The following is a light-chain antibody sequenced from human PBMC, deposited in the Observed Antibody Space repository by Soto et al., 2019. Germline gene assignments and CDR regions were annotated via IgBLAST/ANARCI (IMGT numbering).Light chain of an antibody. CDR1: SSNLGDNT. CDR2: SYD. J-gene: IGLJ1*01. Sequence: QCVLTQPPSASGTPGQGVTISCSTSSSNLGDNTVNWYQQVPGAAPKLLIYSYDQRPSGVPDRFSGSKSGTSASLAISGLQSEDEADYYCAAWDASLDGYVFGTGTKVTV. V-gene: IGLV1-44*01. CDR3: AAWDASLDGYV.